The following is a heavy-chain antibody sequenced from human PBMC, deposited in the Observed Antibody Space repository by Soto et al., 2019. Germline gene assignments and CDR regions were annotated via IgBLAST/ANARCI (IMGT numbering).Heavy chain of an antibody. CDR1: GGSISSYY. D-gene: IGHD6-19*01. Sequence: SETLSLTCTVSGGSISSYYWSWIRQPPGKGLEWIGYTYYSGSTNYNPSLKSRVTISVDTSKNQFSLKLSSVTAADTAVYYCAREGSSGWYDYWGQGTLVTVSS. J-gene: IGHJ4*02. V-gene: IGHV4-59*01. CDR2: TYYSGST. CDR3: AREGSSGWYDY.